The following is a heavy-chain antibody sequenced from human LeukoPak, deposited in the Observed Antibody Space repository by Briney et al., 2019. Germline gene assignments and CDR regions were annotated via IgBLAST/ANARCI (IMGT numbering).Heavy chain of an antibody. Sequence: GGSLRLSCAASGFTFSSYGMDWVRQAPGRGLEWVAYIRYDGSNKNYADSVKGRFTISRDNSKNTLYLQMSSLRAEDTALYYCARGISYYYYMDVWGKGTTVTVSS. CDR2: IRYDGSNK. CDR1: GFTFSSYG. J-gene: IGHJ6*03. CDR3: ARGISYYYYMDV. V-gene: IGHV3-30*02.